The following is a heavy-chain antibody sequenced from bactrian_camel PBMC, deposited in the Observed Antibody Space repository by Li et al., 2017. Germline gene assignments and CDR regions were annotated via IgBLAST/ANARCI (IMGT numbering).Heavy chain of an antibody. J-gene: IGHJ4*01. Sequence: HVQLVESGGGSVQAGGSLRLSCTHSGYISSRHCMGWFRQAPGKAREGIAGIRRDGDEYYAGSVKGRFTISQDNAKNTLYLQMNSLKSDDTAVYYCAAGQGALLWVGWYDYWGQGTQVTVS. CDR1: GYISSRHC. CDR2: IRRDGDE. CDR3: AAGQGALLWVGWYDY. D-gene: IGHD3*01. V-gene: IGHV3S57*01.